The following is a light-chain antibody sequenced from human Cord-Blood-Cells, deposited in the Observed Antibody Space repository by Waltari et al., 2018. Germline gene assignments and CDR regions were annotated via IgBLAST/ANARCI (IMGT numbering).Light chain of an antibody. CDR1: SSNIENNY. V-gene: IGLV1-47*01. CDR2: RNN. CDR3: AAWDDSLSGVV. J-gene: IGLJ2*01. Sequence: QSVLTQPPSASGTPGQRVTISCSGSSSNIENNYVSWYQQLPGTAPKLLIYRNNQRPSGVPDRFSGSKSGTSASLAISGLRSEDEADYYCAAWDDSLSGVVFGGGTKLTVL.